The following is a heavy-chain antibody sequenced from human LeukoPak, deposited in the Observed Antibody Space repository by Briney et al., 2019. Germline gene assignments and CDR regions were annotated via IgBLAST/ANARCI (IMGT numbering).Heavy chain of an antibody. CDR1: GYTFTGYY. J-gene: IGHJ3*02. CDR3: ASGGITMIVVVMHDAFDI. V-gene: IGHV1-2*02. D-gene: IGHD3-22*01. CDR2: INPNSGGT. Sequence: ASVKVSCKASGYTFTGYYMHWVRQAPGQGLEWMGWINPNSGGTNYAQKFQGRVTMTRDTSFSTAYMELSRLRSDDTAVYYCASGGITMIVVVMHDAFDIWGQGTMVTVSS.